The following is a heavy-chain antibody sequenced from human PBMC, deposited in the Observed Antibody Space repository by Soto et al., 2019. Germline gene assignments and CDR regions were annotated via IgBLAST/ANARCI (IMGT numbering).Heavy chain of an antibody. Sequence: VQLVQSGAGVKKHGASVKVSCETSGYTFKNYGISWLRQAPGQGPEWMGWINVNNGNANYAQKFQGRVTMTTEASTTTVYMELRSLTSDDTAVYYCARVGGGVVNAITYWGQGTLVTVAS. CDR2: INVNNGNA. D-gene: IGHD2-21*01. CDR1: GYTFKNYG. CDR3: ARVGGGVVNAITY. V-gene: IGHV1-18*04. J-gene: IGHJ4*02.